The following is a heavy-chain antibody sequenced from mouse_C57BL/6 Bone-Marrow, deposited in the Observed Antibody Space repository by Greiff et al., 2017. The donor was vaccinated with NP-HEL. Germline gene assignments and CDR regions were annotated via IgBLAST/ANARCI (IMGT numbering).Heavy chain of an antibody. D-gene: IGHD3-1*01. CDR1: GFTFSDYY. J-gene: IGHJ3*01. V-gene: IGHV5-16*01. CDR3: ARDGLPGFAY. CDR2: INYDGSST. Sequence: EVKLMESEGGLVQPGSSMKLSCTASGFTFSDYYMAWVRQVPEKGLEWVANINYDGSSTYYLDSLKSRFIISRDNAKNILYLQMSSLKSEDTATYYCARDGLPGFAYWGQGTLVTVSA.